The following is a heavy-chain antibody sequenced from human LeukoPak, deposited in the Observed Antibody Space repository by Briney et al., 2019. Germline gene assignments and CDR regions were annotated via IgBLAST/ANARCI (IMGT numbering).Heavy chain of an antibody. J-gene: IGHJ4*02. D-gene: IGHD5-12*01. V-gene: IGHV4-39*01. CDR3: ARRKWQRGPDVVNPFDY. CDR2: INYSGRI. CDR1: GGSISSTYFY. Sequence: PSETLSLTCTVSGGSISSTYFYWGWIRQPRGKGLEWIGSINYSGRIYYNPSLKSRVTISVDTSKNQFSLRLSSVTAADTAVYYCARRKWQRGPDVVNPFDYWGQGTLVTVSS.